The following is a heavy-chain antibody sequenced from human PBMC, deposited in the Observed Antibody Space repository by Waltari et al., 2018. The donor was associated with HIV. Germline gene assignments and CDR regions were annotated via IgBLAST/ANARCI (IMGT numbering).Heavy chain of an antibody. Sequence: QVQLQQSGPGLVIPSQTLSLTCAISGDSVSTKHGAWNWLRQSPSRGLEWLGRTYYRSKWYNDYAASVKSRISINPDTSKNQFSLHLNSVTPEDTAVYYCARSPGRTSDFDYWGQGTLVTVSS. V-gene: IGHV6-1*01. J-gene: IGHJ4*02. CDR2: TYYRSKWYN. CDR1: GDSVSTKHGA. CDR3: ARSPGRTSDFDY. D-gene: IGHD1-1*01.